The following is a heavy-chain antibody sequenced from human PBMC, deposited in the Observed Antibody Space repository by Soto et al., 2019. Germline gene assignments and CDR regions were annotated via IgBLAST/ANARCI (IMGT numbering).Heavy chain of an antibody. V-gene: IGHV1-2*02. CDR3: ARAPIAVAGTFYYYYGMDV. J-gene: IGHJ6*02. D-gene: IGHD6-19*01. CDR1: GYTFTGYY. CDR2: INPNSGGT. Sequence: ASVKVSCTASGYTFTGYYMHWVRQAPGQGLEWMGWINPNSGGTNYAQKFQGRVTMTRDTSISTAYMELSRLRSDDTAVYYCARAPIAVAGTFYYYYGMDVWGQGTTVTV.